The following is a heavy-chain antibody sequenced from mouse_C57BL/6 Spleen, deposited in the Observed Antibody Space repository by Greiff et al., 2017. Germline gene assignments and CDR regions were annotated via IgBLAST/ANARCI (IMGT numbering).Heavy chain of an antibody. CDR3: ARVSSNPWVFAY. CDR2: LSYDGSN. J-gene: IGHJ3*01. V-gene: IGHV3-6*01. Sequence: EVQVVESGPGLVKPSQSLSLTCSVTGYSITSGYYWYWIRQFPGNQLEWMGYLSYDGSNNYNPSLKKRISLTPDTSKNQFFLKLNFVTTEDTATYYCARVSSNPWVFAYWGQGTLVTVSA. D-gene: IGHD2-5*01. CDR1: GYSITSGYY.